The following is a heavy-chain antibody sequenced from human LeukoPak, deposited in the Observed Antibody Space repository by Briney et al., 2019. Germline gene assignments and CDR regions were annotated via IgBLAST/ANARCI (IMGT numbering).Heavy chain of an antibody. CDR3: ARAYCSSTSCYPHWFDP. V-gene: IGHV3-30-3*01. Sequence: GGSLRLSCAASGFTFSSYAMHWVRQAPGKGLEWVAAISYDGSNKYYADSVKGRFTISRDNAKNTLYLQMNSLRAEDTAVYYCARAYCSSTSCYPHWFDPWGQGTLVTVSS. J-gene: IGHJ5*02. CDR1: GFTFSSYA. CDR2: ISYDGSNK. D-gene: IGHD2-2*01.